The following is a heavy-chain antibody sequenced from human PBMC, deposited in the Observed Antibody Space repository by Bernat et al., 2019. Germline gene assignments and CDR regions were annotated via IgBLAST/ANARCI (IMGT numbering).Heavy chain of an antibody. CDR3: ARDQFRHPLDY. V-gene: IGHV1-69*04. CDR2: IIPILGIA. J-gene: IGHJ4*02. CDR1: GGTFSSYA. Sequence: QVQLVQSGAEVKKPGSSVKVSCKASGGTFSSYAISWVRQAPGQGLEWMGRIIPILGIANYVQKFQGRVTITADKSTSTAYMELSSLRSEDTAVYYCARDQFRHPLDYWGQGTLVTVSS. D-gene: IGHD2-21*01.